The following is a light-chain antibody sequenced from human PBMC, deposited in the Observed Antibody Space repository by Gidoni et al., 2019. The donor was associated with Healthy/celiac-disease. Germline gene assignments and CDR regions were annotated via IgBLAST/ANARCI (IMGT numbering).Light chain of an antibody. Sequence: DIQMTQSPSSLSASVGDRVTITCRASQSISSYLNWYQQKPGKAPKLLIYAASSLQSGVPSMFSGSGSGTDFTFTISSLQPEDFATYYCQQCYSTLLLTFGGGTKVEIK. CDR2: AAS. CDR1: QSISSY. CDR3: QQCYSTLLLT. V-gene: IGKV1-39*01. J-gene: IGKJ4*01.